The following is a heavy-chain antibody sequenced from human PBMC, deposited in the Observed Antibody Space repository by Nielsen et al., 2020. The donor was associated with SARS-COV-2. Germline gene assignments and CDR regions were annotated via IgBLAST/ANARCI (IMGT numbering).Heavy chain of an antibody. CDR2: INAGNGNT. J-gene: IGHJ5*02. D-gene: IGHD3-10*01. CDR3: ARAGSGSMWFDP. CDR1: GYTLTELS. Sequence: ASVKVSCKVSGYTLTELSMHWVRQAPGQRLEWMGWINAGNGNTKYSQKFQGRVTITRDTSASTTYMELSSLRSEDTAVYYCARAGSGSMWFDPWGQGTLVTVSS. V-gene: IGHV1-3*01.